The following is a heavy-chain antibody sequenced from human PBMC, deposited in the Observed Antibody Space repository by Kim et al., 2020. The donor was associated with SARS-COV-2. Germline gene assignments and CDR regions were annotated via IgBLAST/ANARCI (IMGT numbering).Heavy chain of an antibody. CDR2: SK. Sequence: SKNYANHVKGRFTLSSDNSKDTLYLQMGSLRADDTAVYYCARGDDGYTSGHWGQGTLVTVSS. CDR3: ARGDDGYTSGH. D-gene: IGHD5-18*01. V-gene: IGHV3-64*01. J-gene: IGHJ4*02.